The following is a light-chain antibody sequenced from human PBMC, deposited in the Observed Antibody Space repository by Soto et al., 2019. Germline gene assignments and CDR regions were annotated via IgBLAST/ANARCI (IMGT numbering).Light chain of an antibody. CDR1: QALLRSNGYNY. Sequence: DIVMTQSPLSLTVTPGEPASLSCRSSQALLRSNGYNYFNWYLQRPGQPPHLLIYGGSNVAPGVPDRFSGSGSGTDFTLRISRVEADDVGVYYCMQTVQTPITFGQGTRLEIK. V-gene: IGKV2-28*01. J-gene: IGKJ5*01. CDR2: GGS. CDR3: MQTVQTPIT.